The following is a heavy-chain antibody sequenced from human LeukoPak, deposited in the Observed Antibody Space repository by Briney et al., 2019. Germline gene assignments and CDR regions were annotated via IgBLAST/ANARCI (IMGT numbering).Heavy chain of an antibody. CDR1: GYTFTSYA. J-gene: IGHJ5*02. V-gene: IGHV7-4-1*02. Sequence: ASVKVSCKASGYTFTSYAMNWVRQAPGQGLEWMGWINTNTGNPTYAQGFTGRFVFSLDTPVSTAYLQISSLKAEDTAVYYCARGPLYCSGGSCLLDWFDPWGQGTLVTVSS. CDR2: INTNTGNP. CDR3: ARGPLYCSGGSCLLDWFDP. D-gene: IGHD2-15*01.